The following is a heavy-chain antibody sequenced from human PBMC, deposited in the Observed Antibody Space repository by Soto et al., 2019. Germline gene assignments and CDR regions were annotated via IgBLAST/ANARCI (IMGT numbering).Heavy chain of an antibody. CDR2: INPSGGRT. D-gene: IGHD3-10*01. V-gene: IGHV1-46*01. CDR1: GYAFTTYY. Sequence: QVQLVQSGAEVKKPGASVKVSCKASGYAFTTYYMHWVRQAPGQGLEWLGIINPSGGRTTYAKNFPGRVTMTRDPSTSTVYMELSSLRSEDTAVYYCARDGCITATCAGGGNWFDPWGQGTPVTVSS. CDR3: ARDGCITATCAGGGNWFDP. J-gene: IGHJ5*02.